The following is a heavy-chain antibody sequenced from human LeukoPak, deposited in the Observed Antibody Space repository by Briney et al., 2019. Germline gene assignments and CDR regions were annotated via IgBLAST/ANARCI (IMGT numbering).Heavy chain of an antibody. CDR3: GRNPSAMGRPRFDY. CDR1: GYTFTSYG. CDR2: ISAYNGNT. J-gene: IGHJ4*02. V-gene: IGHV1-18*01. Sequence: GASVKVSCKASGYTFTSYGISWVRQAPGQGLEWMGWISAYNGNTNYAQKLQGRVTMTTDTSTSTAYMELRSLRSDDTAVYYCGRNPSAMGRPRFDYWGQGTLVTVSS. D-gene: IGHD2-2*01.